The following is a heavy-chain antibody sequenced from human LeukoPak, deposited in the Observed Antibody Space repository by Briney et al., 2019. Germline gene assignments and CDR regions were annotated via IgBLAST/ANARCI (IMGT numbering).Heavy chain of an antibody. Sequence: SETLSLTCTVSGGSISSGSYYWSWIRQHPGKGLESIGYIYYSGSTYYNPSLKSRVTISVDTSKNQFCLKLSSVTAADTAVYYCARGKYCSSTSCYGPFDYWGQGSLVTVSS. CDR2: IYYSGST. D-gene: IGHD2-2*01. CDR1: GGSISSGSYY. V-gene: IGHV4-31*03. CDR3: ARGKYCSSTSCYGPFDY. J-gene: IGHJ4*02.